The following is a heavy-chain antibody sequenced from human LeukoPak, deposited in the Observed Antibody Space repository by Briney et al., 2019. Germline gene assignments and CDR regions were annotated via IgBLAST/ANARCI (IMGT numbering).Heavy chain of an antibody. J-gene: IGHJ5*02. CDR3: AGEIPRTIFGVASGSWFDP. V-gene: IGHV4-59*01. D-gene: IGHD3-3*01. CDR1: GGSFSGYY. CDR2: IYYSGST. Sequence: PSETLSLTCGVYGGSFSGYYWSWIRQPPGKGLEWIGYIYYSGSTNYNPSLKSRVTISVDTSKNQFSLKLSSVTAADTAVYYCAGEIPRTIFGVASGSWFDPWGQGTLVTVSS.